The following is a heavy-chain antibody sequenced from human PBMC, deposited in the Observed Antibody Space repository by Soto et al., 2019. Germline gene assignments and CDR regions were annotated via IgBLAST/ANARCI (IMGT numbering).Heavy chain of an antibody. CDR2: MNPNSGNT. CDR1: GYTFTSYD. CDR3: ATPASAFPIFGVVMEYGMDV. D-gene: IGHD3-3*01. Sequence: GASVKVSCKASGYTFTSYDINWVRQATGQGLEWMGWMNPNSGNTGYAQKFQGRVTMTRNTSISTAYMELSSLRSEDTAVYYCATPASAFPIFGVVMEYGMDVWGQGTTVTVSS. J-gene: IGHJ6*02. V-gene: IGHV1-8*01.